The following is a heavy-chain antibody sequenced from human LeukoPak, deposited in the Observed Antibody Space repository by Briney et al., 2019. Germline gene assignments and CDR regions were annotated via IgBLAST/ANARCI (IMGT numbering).Heavy chain of an antibody. V-gene: IGHV3-23*01. CDR3: AKDRGSYDSSGYYRYFDY. CDR1: GFTFSSYA. D-gene: IGHD3-22*01. CDR2: ISGSGGST. Sequence: GGSLRLSCAASGFTFSSYAMSWVRQAPGKGLEWVSAISGSGGSTYYAESVKGRFTISRDNSKNTLYLQMNSLRAEDTAVYYCAKDRGSYDSSGYYRYFDYWGQGTLVTVSS. J-gene: IGHJ4*02.